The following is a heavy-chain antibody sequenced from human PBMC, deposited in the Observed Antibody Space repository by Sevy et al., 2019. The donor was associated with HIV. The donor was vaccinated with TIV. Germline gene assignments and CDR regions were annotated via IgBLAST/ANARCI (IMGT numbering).Heavy chain of an antibody. CDR2: IWNDGSNK. CDR1: GFTFSSYG. V-gene: IGHV3-33*01. CDR3: AAGIGAVGPLKY. J-gene: IGHJ4*02. D-gene: IGHD6-13*01. Sequence: GGSLRLSCAASGFTFSSYGMHWVRQAPGKGLEWVAIIWNDGSNKYYVDSVKGRFTISRDNSKNTLYLQMNSLRAEDTAVYYWAAGIGAVGPLKYWGQGTLVTVSS.